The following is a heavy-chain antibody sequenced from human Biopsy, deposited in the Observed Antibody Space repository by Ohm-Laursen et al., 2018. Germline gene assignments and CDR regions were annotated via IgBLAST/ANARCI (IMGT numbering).Heavy chain of an antibody. J-gene: IGHJ4*02. CDR2: IRSESSGGTR. D-gene: IGHD5-12*01. CDR3: SKWTGGYSYSSL. V-gene: IGHV3-15*01. Sequence: SLRLSCAASGFTFSNAWMNWVRQAPGKGLECVGLIRSESSGGTREYAAPVKGRFTVSRDDSKSIAYLDMNSLKTEDTAMYYCSKWTGGYSYSSLWGRGTLVTVSS. CDR1: GFTFSNAW.